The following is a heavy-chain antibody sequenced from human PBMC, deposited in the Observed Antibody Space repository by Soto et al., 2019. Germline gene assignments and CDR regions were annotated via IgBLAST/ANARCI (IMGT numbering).Heavy chain of an antibody. V-gene: IGHV4-34*01. CDR3: ARGGSGWPDDY. CDR1: GGSFIGYY. J-gene: IGHJ4*02. D-gene: IGHD6-19*01. Sequence: SETLSLTCAVYGGSFIGYYWSWIRQPPGKRLEWIGEIKDNGNTNYNPSFKSRVTISVDTSKNQFSLNLDSVTAADTAIYYCARGGSGWPDDYWGPGMLVTVSS. CDR2: IKDNGNT.